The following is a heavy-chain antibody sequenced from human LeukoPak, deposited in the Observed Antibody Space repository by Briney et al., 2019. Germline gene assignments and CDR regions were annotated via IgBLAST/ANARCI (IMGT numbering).Heavy chain of an antibody. CDR3: ARTSYYYDTSGYYLYYFDY. J-gene: IGHJ4*02. Sequence: SETLSLTCTVSGDSITSYYWSWIRQPPGKGLGWLGYIYYSGSTNYNPSLESRVTVSVDSSKNQFSLNLTSVTAADTAVYYCARTSYYYDTSGYYLYYFDYWGQGTLVTVSS. CDR2: IYYSGST. V-gene: IGHV4-59*08. CDR1: GDSITSYY. D-gene: IGHD3-22*01.